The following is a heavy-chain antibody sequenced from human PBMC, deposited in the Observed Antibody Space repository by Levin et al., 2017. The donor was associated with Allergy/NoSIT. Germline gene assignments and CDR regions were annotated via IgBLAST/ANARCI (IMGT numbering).Heavy chain of an antibody. Sequence: SETLSLTCTVSGGSISSYYWSWIRQPPGKGLEWIGYIYYSGSTNYNPSLKSRVTISVDTSKNQFSLKLSSVTAADTAVYYCARARPRYGSGSHGFDYWGQGTLVTVSS. V-gene: IGHV4-59*01. CDR1: GGSISSYY. CDR3: ARARPRYGSGSHGFDY. CDR2: IYYSGST. D-gene: IGHD3-10*01. J-gene: IGHJ4*02.